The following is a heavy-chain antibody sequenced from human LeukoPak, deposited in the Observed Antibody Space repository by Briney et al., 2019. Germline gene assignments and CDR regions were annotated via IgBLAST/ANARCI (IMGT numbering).Heavy chain of an antibody. CDR1: GFTFSSYA. V-gene: IGHV3-23*01. CDR2: ISGSGGSK. CDR3: AKDTVPSSGRFDY. Sequence: PGGSLRLSCAASGFTFSSYAMSWVRQAPGKGLEWVSAISGSGGSKYYADSVKGRFTISRDNSKNTLYLQMNSLRAEDTAVYYCAKDTVPSSGRFDYWGQGTLVTVSS. D-gene: IGHD3-22*01. J-gene: IGHJ4*02.